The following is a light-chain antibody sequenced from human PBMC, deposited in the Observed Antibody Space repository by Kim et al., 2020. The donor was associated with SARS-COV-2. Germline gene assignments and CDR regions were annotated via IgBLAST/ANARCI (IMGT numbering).Light chain of an antibody. J-gene: IGLJ1*01. CDR2: LEGSGSY. Sequence: QPVLTQSSSASASLGSSVKLTCTLSSGHSTYVIAWHQQQPGKAPRFLMKLEGSGSYNKGSGVPDRFSGSSSGADRYLTISNLQSEDEADYFCETWDSHTLVFGTGTKVTVL. CDR1: SGHSTYV. CDR3: ETWDSHTLV. V-gene: IGLV4-60*03.